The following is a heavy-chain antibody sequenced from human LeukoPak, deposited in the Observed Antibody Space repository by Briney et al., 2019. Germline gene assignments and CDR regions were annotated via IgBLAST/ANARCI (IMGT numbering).Heavy chain of an antibody. D-gene: IGHD3-10*01. Sequence: ASVKVSCKASGYTFTSYDINWVRQATGQGLEWMGWMNPNSGNTGYAQKFQGRVTMTRNTSISTAYMELSSLRSEDTAVYYCARVGYGSGSYYNVVGYYYYYYMDVWGKGTTVTVPS. CDR3: ARVGYGSGSYYNVVGYYYYYYMDV. CDR2: MNPNSGNT. J-gene: IGHJ6*03. V-gene: IGHV1-8*01. CDR1: GYTFTSYD.